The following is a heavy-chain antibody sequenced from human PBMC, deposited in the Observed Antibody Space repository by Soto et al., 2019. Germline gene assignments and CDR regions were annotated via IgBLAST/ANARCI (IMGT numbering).Heavy chain of an antibody. D-gene: IGHD5-12*01. V-gene: IGHV3-23*01. J-gene: IGHJ4*02. CDR1: QFYFSGYA. CDR3: AKHQYSFAHYIDH. CDR2: ITGVGTSI. Sequence: GGSVRVSCSASQFYFSGYAMICIRQNPGKGLQWVSVITGVGTSIYYAASVKGRFSIARDKSSNTLVLHMSSLRAEDTALYYCAKHQYSFAHYIDHWGQGTQVTVSS.